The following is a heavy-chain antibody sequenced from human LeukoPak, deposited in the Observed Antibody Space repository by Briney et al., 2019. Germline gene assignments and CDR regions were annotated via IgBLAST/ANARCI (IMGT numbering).Heavy chain of an antibody. CDR2: MYHSGTT. D-gene: IGHD3-22*01. CDR3: VRGYYYDSSGYWVRAFDI. V-gene: IGHV4-30-2*01. CDR1: GGSISSGGYS. Sequence: SQTLSLTCAVSGGSISSGGYSWSWIRQPPGKGLEWIGYMYHSGTTHYNPSLKSRVTTSVDRSKNQFSLKLSSVTAADTAVYYCVRGYYYDSSGYWVRAFDIWGQGTMVTVSS. J-gene: IGHJ3*02.